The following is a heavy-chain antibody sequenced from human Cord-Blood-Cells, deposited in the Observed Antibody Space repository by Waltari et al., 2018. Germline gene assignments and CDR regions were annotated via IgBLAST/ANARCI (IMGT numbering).Heavy chain of an antibody. CDR2: ISYDGSNK. J-gene: IGHJ4*02. CDR1: TFSSYA. CDR3: ARAYYDFWSGYYYFDY. V-gene: IGHV3-30-3*01. D-gene: IGHD3-3*01. Sequence: TFSSYAMHWVRQAPGKGLEWVAVISYDGSNKYYADSVKGRFTISRDNSKNTLYLQMNSLRAEDMAVYYCARAYYDFWSGYYYFDYWGQGTLVTVSS.